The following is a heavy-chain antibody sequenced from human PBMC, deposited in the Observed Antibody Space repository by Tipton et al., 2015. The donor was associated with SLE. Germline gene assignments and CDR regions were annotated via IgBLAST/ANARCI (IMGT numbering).Heavy chain of an antibody. D-gene: IGHD4-17*01. CDR3: AKGGTVTTGAFDI. CDR1: GFTFTSYW. CDR2: VNVDESST. Sequence: GSLRLSCAASGFTFTSYWMHWVRQAPGKGLVWVSRVNVDESSTSYADSVKGRFTISRDNSKNTLYLQMNNLRAEDTAIYYCAKGGTVTTGAFDIWGQGTMVTVSS. J-gene: IGHJ3*02. V-gene: IGHV3-74*01.